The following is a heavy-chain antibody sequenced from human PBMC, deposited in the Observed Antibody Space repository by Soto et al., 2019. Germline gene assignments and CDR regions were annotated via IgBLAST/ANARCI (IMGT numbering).Heavy chain of an antibody. Sequence: QVQLQESGPRLVKPSATLSLTCTVSGGSITSSYWSWIRRPPGKGLEWIAYIYDTGISGYTPSTSYNPSLTSRVTMSVDTSKSQFSLKLTSVTAADTAVYYCARGEDAFFYYGLDVWGLGITVTVSS. CDR2: IYDTGISGYTPST. V-gene: IGHV4-59*01. CDR1: GGSITSSY. J-gene: IGHJ6*02. CDR3: ARGEDAFFYYGLDV.